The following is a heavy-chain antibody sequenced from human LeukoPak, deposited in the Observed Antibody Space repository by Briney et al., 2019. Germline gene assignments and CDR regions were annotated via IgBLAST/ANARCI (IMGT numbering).Heavy chain of an antibody. J-gene: IGHJ5*02. CDR2: FDPEDGET. CDR1: GYTLTELS. V-gene: IGHV1-24*01. Sequence: AASVTVSCKVSGYTLTELSMHWVRQAPGKGLDWMGGFDPEDGETIYAQKFQGRVTMTEDTSTDTAYMELSSLRSEDTAVYYCATSKGLDDASGWFDPWGQGTLVTVSS. CDR3: ATSKGLDDASGWFDP. D-gene: IGHD3/OR15-3a*01.